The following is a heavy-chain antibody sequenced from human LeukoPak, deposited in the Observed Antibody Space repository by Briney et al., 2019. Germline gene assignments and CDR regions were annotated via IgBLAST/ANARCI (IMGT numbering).Heavy chain of an antibody. J-gene: IGHJ3*02. Sequence: GGSLRLSCAASGFTFSSYEMNWVRQAPGKGLEWVSYISSSGSTIYYVDSVKGRFTISGDNAKNSLYLQMNSLRAEDTAVYYCARSGEFLAMPSDIWGQGTMVTVSS. CDR3: ARSGEFLAMPSDI. D-gene: IGHD3-10*01. V-gene: IGHV3-48*03. CDR1: GFTFSSYE. CDR2: ISSSGSTI.